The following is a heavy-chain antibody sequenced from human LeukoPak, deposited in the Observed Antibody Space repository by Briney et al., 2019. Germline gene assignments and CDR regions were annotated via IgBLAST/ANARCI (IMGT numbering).Heavy chain of an antibody. J-gene: IGHJ3*02. CDR1: GDSISSYY. CDR2: IYYSGST. D-gene: IGHD4-17*01. CDR3: ARHGPDYADDAFEI. V-gene: IGHV4-59*01. Sequence: TSETLSLTCTVSGDSISSYYCSWIRQPPGKGLEWIGYIYYSGSTSYNPSLKSRVTISLDTSNNQFSLKLRSVTAADTAVYFCARHGPDYADDAFEIWGQGTMVTVSS.